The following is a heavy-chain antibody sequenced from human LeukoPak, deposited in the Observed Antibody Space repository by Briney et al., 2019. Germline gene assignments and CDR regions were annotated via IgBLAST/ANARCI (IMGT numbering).Heavy chain of an antibody. CDR2: INHSGST. J-gene: IGHJ1*01. Sequence: SETVSLTCTVSGGSISSSSYYWSWIRQPPGKGLEWIGEINHSGSTNYNPSLKSRVTISVDTSKNQFSLKLSSVTAADTAVYYCARRLIGYCSGGSCYSGYFQHWGQGTLVTVSS. V-gene: IGHV4-39*07. CDR3: ARRLIGYCSGGSCYSGYFQH. D-gene: IGHD2-15*01. CDR1: GGSISSSSYY.